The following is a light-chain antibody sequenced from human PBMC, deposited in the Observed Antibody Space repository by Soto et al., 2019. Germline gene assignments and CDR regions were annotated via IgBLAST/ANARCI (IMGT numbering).Light chain of an antibody. J-gene: IGKJ4*01. Sequence: EIVMTQSPATLSVSPGGRATLSCRASQSVGSNLAWYQQKPGQAPRLLIYGASTRATGMPARISGSGSGTEFTLTISSLQFEDFAVYYCQQYKDWPTFGGGTKVEIK. CDR3: QQYKDWPT. V-gene: IGKV3-15*01. CDR1: QSVGSN. CDR2: GAS.